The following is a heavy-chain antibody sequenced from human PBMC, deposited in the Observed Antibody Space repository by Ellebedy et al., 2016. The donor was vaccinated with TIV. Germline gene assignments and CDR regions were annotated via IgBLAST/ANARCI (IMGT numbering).Heavy chain of an antibody. J-gene: IGHJ4*02. CDR3: SRAGYSYPGVYFEG. V-gene: IGHV3-7*01. Sequence: GESLKISCAASGFTFNSYWMSWVRQAPGKGLECVANVSPDGRGKFYLDSVKGRFTISRDNARGSLFLQMNNLRAEDTAVYYCSRAGYSYPGVYFEGWGQGTLVTVSS. CDR2: VSPDGRGK. CDR1: GFTFNSYW. D-gene: IGHD5-18*01.